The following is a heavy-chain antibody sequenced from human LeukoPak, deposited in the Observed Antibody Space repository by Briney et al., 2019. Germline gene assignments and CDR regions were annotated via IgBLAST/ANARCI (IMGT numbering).Heavy chain of an antibody. CDR2: ISAYNGNT. Sequence: GASVKVSCKASGYTFTSYGISWVRQAPGQGLEWMGWISAYNGNTNYAQKLQGRVTMTTDTSTSTAYMELRSLRSDDTAVYYCARGATDHIAAAGHFDYWGQGTLVTVSS. J-gene: IGHJ4*02. V-gene: IGHV1-18*01. CDR3: ARGATDHIAAAGHFDY. D-gene: IGHD6-13*01. CDR1: GYTFTSYG.